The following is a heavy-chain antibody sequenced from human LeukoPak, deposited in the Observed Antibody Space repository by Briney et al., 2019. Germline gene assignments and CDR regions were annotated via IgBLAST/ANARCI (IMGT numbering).Heavy chain of an antibody. D-gene: IGHD1-1*01. CDR1: GFTFSSNG. J-gene: IGHJ4*02. V-gene: IGHV3-33*03. CDR3: ASWNDYVAY. CDR2: IWPDGSKK. Sequence: GTSLRLSCAASGFTFSSNGMHWVRQAPGKGLAWVAVIWPDGSKKYYADSVKGRFTISRDNSKNTLYLQMNSLRAEDTAVYFCASWNDYVAYWGQGTLVTVSS.